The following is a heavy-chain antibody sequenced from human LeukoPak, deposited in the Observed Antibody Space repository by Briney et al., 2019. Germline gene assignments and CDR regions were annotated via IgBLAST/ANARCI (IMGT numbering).Heavy chain of an antibody. D-gene: IGHD5-18*01. CDR1: GFTFSSSN. CDR2: ISSSSRTT. V-gene: IGHV3-48*01. J-gene: IGHJ6*02. CDR3: ARDPYSSDYYGVDV. Sequence: PGGSLRLSCAASGFTFSSSNMNWVRQAPGKGLEWVSYISSSSRTTYYADSVKGRFTISRDNAKNSLYLQMNSLRAEDTAVYYCARDPYSSDYYGVDVWGQGTTVTVSS.